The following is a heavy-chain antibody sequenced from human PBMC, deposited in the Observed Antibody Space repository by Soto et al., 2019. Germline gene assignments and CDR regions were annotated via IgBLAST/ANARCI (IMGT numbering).Heavy chain of an antibody. CDR3: AAVEASARNLGPYYGMDV. V-gene: IGHV4-59*01. D-gene: IGHD5-12*01. Sequence: SETLSLTCSVSGGSINRYYWTWIRQPPGKGLEWIGYIHYSGTSTFHSSYSPSLNSRVTISVDTSKNQFSLKLLSVTTADTAVYYCAAVEASARNLGPYYGMDVWGQGTTVTVSS. CDR2: IHYSGTSTFHS. J-gene: IGHJ6*02. CDR1: GGSINRYY.